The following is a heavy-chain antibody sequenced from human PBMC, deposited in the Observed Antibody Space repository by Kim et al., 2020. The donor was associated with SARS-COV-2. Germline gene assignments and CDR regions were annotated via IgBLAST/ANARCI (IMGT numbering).Heavy chain of an antibody. CDR3: ARGGASSKYFDL. J-gene: IGHJ2*01. CDR2: VYTSGST. D-gene: IGHD2-2*01. V-gene: IGHV4-4*07. CDR1: GGSISGYY. Sequence: SETLSLTCTASGGSISGYYWSWIRQPAGKGPEWIGHVYTSGSTQYNPSLRSRVTMSVDASKNQCSLKMSSVTAADTAVYYCARGGASSKYFDLWGRGTLVPVSS.